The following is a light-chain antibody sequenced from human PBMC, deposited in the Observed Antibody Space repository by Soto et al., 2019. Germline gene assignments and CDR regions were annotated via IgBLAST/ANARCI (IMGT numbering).Light chain of an antibody. V-gene: IGLV2-14*03. CDR3: SSYSTRSTRHAL. J-gene: IGLJ2*01. CDR1: SSDICGYNY. CDR2: DVS. Sequence: QSALTQPASVAGSPGQSITISCTGTSSDICGYNYVSWYQKHPGKAPKLMIYDVSNRPSGVSNRFSGSKSGNTASLTVSGLQAEDEADYYCSSYSTRSTRHALFGGVTKRTVL.